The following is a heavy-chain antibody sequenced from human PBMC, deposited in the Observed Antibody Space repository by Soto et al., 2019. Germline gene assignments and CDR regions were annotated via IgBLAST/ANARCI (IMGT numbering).Heavy chain of an antibody. V-gene: IGHV4-30-4*01. CDR3: ARGLLPYCSGYCQYFFDY. CDR1: GGSISSGDYY. CDR2: IYSSGST. Sequence: QVQLQESGPGLVKPSQTLSLTCTVSGGSISSGDYYWSWIRQPPGKGLVWIGYIYSSGSTYSNPSLQSRVTKTVDTSQHQFSLKLSSVTAADTAVYYWARGLLPYCSGYCQYFFDYWGQGTLVTVSS. J-gene: IGHJ4*02. D-gene: IGHD2-21*02.